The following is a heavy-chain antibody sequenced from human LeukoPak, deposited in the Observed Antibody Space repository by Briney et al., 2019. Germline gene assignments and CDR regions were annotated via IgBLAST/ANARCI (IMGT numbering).Heavy chain of an antibody. CDR3: AREGSSSSYDY. J-gene: IGHJ4*02. CDR1: GYTFTGYY. V-gene: IGHV1-2*02. Sequence: ASVKVSCKASGYTFTGYYMHWVRQAPGQGLEWMGWINPNSGGTSYAQKFQGRVTMTRDTSISTAYMELSRLRSDDTAVYYCAREGSSSSYDYWGQGTLVTVSS. CDR2: INPNSGGT. D-gene: IGHD6-6*01.